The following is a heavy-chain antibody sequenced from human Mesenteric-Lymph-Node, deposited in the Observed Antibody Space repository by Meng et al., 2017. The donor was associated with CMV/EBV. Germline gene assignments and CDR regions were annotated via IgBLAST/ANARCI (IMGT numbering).Heavy chain of an antibody. CDR1: GGTFSSYA. CDR2: IIPIFGTA. J-gene: IGHJ6*02. CDR3: ARGRQQYYYGMDV. Sequence: SVKVSCKASGGTFSSYAISWVRQAPGQGLEWMGGIIPIFGTANYAQKFQGRVTITTDESTSTAYMELSSLRPEDTAVYYCARGRQQYYYGMDVWGQGTTVTVSS. D-gene: IGHD6-13*01. V-gene: IGHV1-69*05.